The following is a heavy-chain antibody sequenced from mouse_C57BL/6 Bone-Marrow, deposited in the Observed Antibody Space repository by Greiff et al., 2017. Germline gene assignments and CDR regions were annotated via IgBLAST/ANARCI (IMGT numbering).Heavy chain of an antibody. CDR3: AKGIYYDDDVGFAY. Sequence: QVQLQQPGTELVQPGASVKLSCTASGYTFTSYWMHWVTQRPGHGLEWIGNITPSYGGTNYHETFKSKDTLTVDKSSSTAYMQLSSLTSEDSAVYYCAKGIYYDDDVGFAYWGQGTLVTVSA. V-gene: IGHV1-53*01. CDR1: GYTFTSYW. D-gene: IGHD2-4*01. CDR2: ITPSYGGT. J-gene: IGHJ3*01.